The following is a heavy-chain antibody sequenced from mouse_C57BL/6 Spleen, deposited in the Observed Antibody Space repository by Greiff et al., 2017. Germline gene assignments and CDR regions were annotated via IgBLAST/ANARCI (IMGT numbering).Heavy chain of an antibody. J-gene: IGHJ1*03. Sequence: LMESGAELVKPGASVKISCKASGYAFSSYWMNWVKQRPGKGLEWIGQIYPGDGDTNYNGKFKGKATLTADKSSSTAYMQLSSLTSEDSAVYFCARSDYGRSPYWYFDVWGTGTTVTVSS. CDR2: IYPGDGDT. D-gene: IGHD1-1*01. CDR1: GYAFSSYW. CDR3: ARSDYGRSPYWYFDV. V-gene: IGHV1-80*01.